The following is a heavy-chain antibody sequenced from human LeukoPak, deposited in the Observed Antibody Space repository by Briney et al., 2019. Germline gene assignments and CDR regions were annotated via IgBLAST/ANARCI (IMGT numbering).Heavy chain of an antibody. D-gene: IGHD2-15*01. CDR2: ISGGGGST. Sequence: PGGSLRLSCAASGFTFSSYAMNWVRQAPGKGLEWVSAISGGGGSTYYTDSVKGRFTISRHNSKNTLYLQMNSLRAEDTAVYYCANWGGSCYSNKCKWIDYWGQGTLVTVSS. J-gene: IGHJ4*02. CDR1: GFTFSSYA. V-gene: IGHV3-23*01. CDR3: ANWGGSCYSNKCKWIDY.